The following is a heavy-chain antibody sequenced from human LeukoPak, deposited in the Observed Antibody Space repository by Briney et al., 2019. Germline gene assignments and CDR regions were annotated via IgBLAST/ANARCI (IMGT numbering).Heavy chain of an antibody. CDR3: ARYYFGSGGYDD. Sequence: ASVKVSCKASGYTFTTYSISWVRQAPGQGLEWMGWISVYNGKTNSAQKLQGRVTMTTDTSTSTAYMELRSLRSDDTAVYYCARYYFGSGGYDDWGQGTLVTVSS. D-gene: IGHD3-10*01. CDR2: ISVYNGKT. J-gene: IGHJ4*02. CDR1: GYTFTTYS. V-gene: IGHV1-18*01.